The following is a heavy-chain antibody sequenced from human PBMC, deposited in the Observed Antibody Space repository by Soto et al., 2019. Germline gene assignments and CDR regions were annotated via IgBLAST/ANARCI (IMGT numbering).Heavy chain of an antibody. CDR2: IRSKAYGGTT. V-gene: IGHV3-49*03. J-gene: IGHJ6*02. Sequence: QTVGSLRLSCTASGFTFGDYAMSWFRQAQGKGLEWVGFIRSKAYGGTTEYAASVKGRFTISRDDSKSIAYLQMNSLKTEDTAVYYCTRTAVADNYYYYGMDVRGQGTTVT. CDR1: GFTFGDYA. D-gene: IGHD6-19*01. CDR3: TRTAVADNYYYYGMDV.